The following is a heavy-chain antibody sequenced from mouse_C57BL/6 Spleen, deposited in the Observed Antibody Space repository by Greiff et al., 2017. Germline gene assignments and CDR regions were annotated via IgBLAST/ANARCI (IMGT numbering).Heavy chain of an antibody. Sequence: VQLQQPGAELVKPGASVKMSCKASGYTFTSYWITWVKQRPGQGLEWIGDIYPGSGSTNYNEKFKSKATLTVDTASSTAYMQLSRLTSEDSAVYYCAREDYGYDGYWYFDVWGTGTTVTVSS. J-gene: IGHJ1*03. CDR3: AREDYGYDGYWYFDV. CDR1: GYTFTSYW. CDR2: IYPGSGST. V-gene: IGHV1-55*01. D-gene: IGHD2-2*01.